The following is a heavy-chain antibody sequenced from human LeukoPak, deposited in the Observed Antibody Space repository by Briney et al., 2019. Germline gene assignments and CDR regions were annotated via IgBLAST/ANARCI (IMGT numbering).Heavy chain of an antibody. CDR1: GGSISSSSYY. D-gene: IGHD3-16*02. CDR3: ARGWITFGGVITN. V-gene: IGHV4-39*07. Sequence: SETLSLTCTVSGGSISSSSYYWGWIRQPPGKGLEWIGEINHSGTTDYNPSLKSRVTISVDTSKNQFSLKLSSVTAADTAVYYCARGWITFGGVITNWGQGTLVTVSS. J-gene: IGHJ4*02. CDR2: INHSGTT.